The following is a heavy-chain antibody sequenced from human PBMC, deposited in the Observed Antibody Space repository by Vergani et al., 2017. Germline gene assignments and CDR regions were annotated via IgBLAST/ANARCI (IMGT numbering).Heavy chain of an antibody. V-gene: IGHV4-4*07. Sequence: QVQLQESGPGLVKPSETLSLTCTVSGGSISSYYWSWIRQPAGKGLEWIGRIYTSGSTNYNPSLKSRVTMSVDTSKNQFSLKRSSVTAADTAVYYCARRFYDSSGYYYAFDYWGQGTLVTVSS. CDR3: ARRFYDSSGYYYAFDY. J-gene: IGHJ4*02. D-gene: IGHD3-22*01. CDR1: GGSISSYY. CDR2: IYTSGST.